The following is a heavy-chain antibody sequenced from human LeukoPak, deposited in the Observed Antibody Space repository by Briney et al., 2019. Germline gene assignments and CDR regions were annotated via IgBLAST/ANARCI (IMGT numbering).Heavy chain of an antibody. CDR3: ARDRGNYFDY. J-gene: IGHJ4*02. D-gene: IGHD3-10*01. Sequence: PGGSLRLSCAASGFTVSGNFMNWVRQAPGKGLVWVSHINSDGSRKTYADSVKGRFTISRDNAKNTLYLQMSSLRAEDTAVYYCARDRGNYFDYWGQGTLVTVSS. CDR2: INSDGSRK. CDR1: GFTVSGNF. V-gene: IGHV3-74*01.